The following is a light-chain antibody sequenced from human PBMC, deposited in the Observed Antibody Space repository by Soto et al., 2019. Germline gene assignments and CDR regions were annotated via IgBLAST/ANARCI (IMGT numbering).Light chain of an antibody. CDR1: HSVSSN. Sequence: EIVLTQSPATLSLSPGERATLSCRASHSVSSNLAWYQQKPGQAPRLLIYDASNRATGIPARFSGSGSGTDFTLTISSLEPEDFAVYYCQQRANWPLTFGGGTEVEIK. V-gene: IGKV3-11*01. J-gene: IGKJ4*01. CDR3: QQRANWPLT. CDR2: DAS.